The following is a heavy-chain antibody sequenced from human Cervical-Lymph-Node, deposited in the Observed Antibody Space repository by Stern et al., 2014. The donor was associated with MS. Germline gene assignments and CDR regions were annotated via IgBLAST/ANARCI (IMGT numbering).Heavy chain of an antibody. Sequence: QVQLQESGPGLVKPSETLSLTCTISGASISRDYWSWIRQPPGKGLEWIGYIYYSGSTKYNPSLKSRVTISVDTSKKQFSLKLSSVTAADTAVYYCAVGSDLNWFDPWGQGTLVTVSS. CDR3: AVGSDLNWFDP. V-gene: IGHV4-59*01. D-gene: IGHD1-26*01. CDR2: IYYSGST. J-gene: IGHJ5*02. CDR1: GASISRDY.